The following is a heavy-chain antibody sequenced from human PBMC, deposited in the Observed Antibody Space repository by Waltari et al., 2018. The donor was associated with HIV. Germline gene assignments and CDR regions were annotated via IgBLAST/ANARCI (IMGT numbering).Heavy chain of an antibody. J-gene: IGHJ6*02. CDR2: ISSSSSYI. Sequence: EVQLVEYGGGLVKPGGSLRLSCEAYGFPFSRHSMNWVRQAPGKGLEWVSSISSSSSYIYYADSVKGRFTISRDNAKNSLYLQMNSLRAEDTAVYYCARDFWGGYYYGMDVWGQGTTVTVSS. V-gene: IGHV3-21*01. CDR3: ARDFWGGYYYGMDV. D-gene: IGHD3-16*01. CDR1: GFPFSRHS.